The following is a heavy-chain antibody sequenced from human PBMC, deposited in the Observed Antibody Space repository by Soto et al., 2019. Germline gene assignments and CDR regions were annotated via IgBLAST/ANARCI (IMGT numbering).Heavy chain of an antibody. Sequence: SETLSLTCSVSAGSINTYSWSWIRQSPGKGLEWIGNIYYSGSTNYNPSLKSRVTISLDTSKNRFSLKVTSVTAADTAVYYCARERGYSSASFFDYWGQGSLVPVSS. CDR2: IYYSGST. CDR3: ARERGYSSASFFDY. V-gene: IGHV4-59*01. D-gene: IGHD6-19*01. J-gene: IGHJ4*02. CDR1: AGSINTYS.